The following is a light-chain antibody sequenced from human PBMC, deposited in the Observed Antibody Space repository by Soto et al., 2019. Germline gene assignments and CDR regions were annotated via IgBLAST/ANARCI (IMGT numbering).Light chain of an antibody. V-gene: IGKV3-11*01. Sequence: EIVVTQSPATLSLSPEERATLSCRASQSVKTFLVWYQQKPGQAPRLLIYEASNRATGIPGRFSGSASGTDSTLTISSLEPEDFAVYYCQQRNNWLTFGGGTKVDIK. CDR3: QQRNNWLT. J-gene: IGKJ4*01. CDR1: QSVKTF. CDR2: EAS.